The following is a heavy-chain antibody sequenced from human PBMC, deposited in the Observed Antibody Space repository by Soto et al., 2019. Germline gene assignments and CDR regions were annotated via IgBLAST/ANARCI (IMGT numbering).Heavy chain of an antibody. V-gene: IGHV4-39*01. D-gene: IGHD3-16*01. J-gene: IGHJ3*02. Sequence: PSETLSLTCTVSGGSISSSSYYWGWIRQPPGKGLEWIGSIYYSGSTYYNPSLKSRVTISVDTSKNQFSLKLSSVTAAVTAVYYCARCDDYPGAFAIWGQGTMVTVSS. CDR3: ARCDDYPGAFAI. CDR2: IYYSGST. CDR1: GGSISSSSYY.